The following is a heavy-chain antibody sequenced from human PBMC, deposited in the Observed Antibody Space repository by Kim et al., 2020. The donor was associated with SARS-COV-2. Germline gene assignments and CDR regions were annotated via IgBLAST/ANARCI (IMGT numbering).Heavy chain of an antibody. CDR3: ARRGADILTAYWNY. J-gene: IGHJ4*02. Sequence: SETLSLTCTVSGDSINSGDNYWSWIRQPPGKGLEWIGSIYYSGSTYYNPSLKSRVTISVDTSKNQFSLKLSSVTAADTAVYYCARRGADILTAYWNYWGQGTLVSVSS. CDR2: IYYSGST. D-gene: IGHD3-9*01. CDR1: GDSINSGDNY. V-gene: IGHV4-39*01.